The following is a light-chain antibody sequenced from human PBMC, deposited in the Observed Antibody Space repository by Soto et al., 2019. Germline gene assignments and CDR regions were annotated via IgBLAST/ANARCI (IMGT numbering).Light chain of an antibody. J-gene: IGKJ1*01. CDR2: GAS. CDR3: QQYGSTPPRT. Sequence: EIVLTQSPGTLSLSPGERATLSCRASQSVTSNFLAWYQLKPGQAPRLLIYGASSRVPGIPDRFSGRGSGTDFTLAISRLEPEDFAVYYCQQYGSTPPRTFGQGTKVEFK. CDR1: QSVTSNF. V-gene: IGKV3-20*01.